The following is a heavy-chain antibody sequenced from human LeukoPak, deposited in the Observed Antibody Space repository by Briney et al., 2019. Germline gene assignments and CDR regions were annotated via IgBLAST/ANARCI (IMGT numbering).Heavy chain of an antibody. J-gene: IGHJ4*02. V-gene: IGHV4-59*01. CDR2: IYYSGST. Sequence: SETLSLTCTVSGGSISSYYWSWIRQPPGKGLEWIGYIYYSGSTNYNPSLKSRVTISVDTSKNQFSLKLSSVTAADTAVYYCARVVKSSGYYYPFDYWGQGTLVTVSS. CDR3: ARVVKSSGYYYPFDY. CDR1: GGSISSYY. D-gene: IGHD3-22*01.